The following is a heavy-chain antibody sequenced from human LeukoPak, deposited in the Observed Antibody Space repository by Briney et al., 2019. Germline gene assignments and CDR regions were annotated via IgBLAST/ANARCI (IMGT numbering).Heavy chain of an antibody. V-gene: IGHV1-8*03. CDR1: GYTFTDYD. D-gene: IGHD3-3*01. J-gene: IGHJ5*02. Sequence: ASVKVSCKASGYTFTDYDINWVRQATGQGLQWMGWMNPKSGIAGYAQKFQGRVTITRNTSISTAYMELSYLRSEDTAVYYCARGADYNFWIGDYTGWHNWFDPWGQGTLVTVSS. CDR3: ARGADYNFWIGDYTGWHNWFDP. CDR2: MNPKSGIA.